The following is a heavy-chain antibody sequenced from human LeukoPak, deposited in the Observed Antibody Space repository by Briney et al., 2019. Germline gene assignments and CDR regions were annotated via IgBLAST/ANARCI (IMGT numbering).Heavy chain of an antibody. D-gene: IGHD3-10*01. CDR1: GYIFTGYY. V-gene: IGHV1-2*02. Sequence: ASVKVSFKASGYIFTGYYMHWVRQAPGQGLEWMGWINPDSGATDYAQNFQGRVTMTRDTSISTAYMELSRLRSDDTAVYYGARPVDSGSLSAFDIWGQGTMVTVSS. CDR3: ARPVDSGSLSAFDI. CDR2: INPDSGAT. J-gene: IGHJ3*02.